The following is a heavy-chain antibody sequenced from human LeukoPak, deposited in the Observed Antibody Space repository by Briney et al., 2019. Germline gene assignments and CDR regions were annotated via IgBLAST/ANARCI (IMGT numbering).Heavy chain of an antibody. J-gene: IGHJ3*02. V-gene: IGHV4-61*02. CDR1: GGSISSGSYY. D-gene: IGHD3-3*01. Sequence: SETLSLTCTVSGGSISSGSYYWSWIRQPAGKGLEWIGRIYTSGSTNYNPSLKSRVTISVDTSKNQFSLKLSSVTAADTAVYYCARVTKRGSGAFDIWGQGTMVTVSS. CDR2: IYTSGST. CDR3: ARVTKRGSGAFDI.